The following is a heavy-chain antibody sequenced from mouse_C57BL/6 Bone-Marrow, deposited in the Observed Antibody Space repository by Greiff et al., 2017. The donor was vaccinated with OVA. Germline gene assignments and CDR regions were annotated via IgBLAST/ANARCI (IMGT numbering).Heavy chain of an antibody. Sequence: VQLQQSGAELVRPGTSVKVSCKASGYAFTNYLIEWVKQRPGQGLEWIGVINPGSGGTNYNEKFKGKATLTADKSSSTAYMQLSSLTSEDSAVYFCARTASGHYAMDYWGQGTSVTVSS. J-gene: IGHJ4*01. CDR2: INPGSGGT. CDR3: ARTASGHYAMDY. CDR1: GYAFTNYL. D-gene: IGHD1-2*01. V-gene: IGHV1-54*01.